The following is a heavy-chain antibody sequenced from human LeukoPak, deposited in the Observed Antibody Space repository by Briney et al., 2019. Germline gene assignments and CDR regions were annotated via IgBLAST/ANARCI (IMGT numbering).Heavy chain of an antibody. CDR1: GFTFTIYW. J-gene: IGHJ4*02. D-gene: IGHD3-10*01. CDR2: IQQLGSEK. CDR3: ARDQLGESDY. V-gene: IGHV3-7*01. Sequence: GRSLRLSCAAAGFTFTIYWMTWVRQAPGMWLGWVANIQQLGSEKYSVDSVKGRFYICRDNAKSSLYVQLTSMRADGTAVYYCARDQLGESDYWGQGTLVTVSS.